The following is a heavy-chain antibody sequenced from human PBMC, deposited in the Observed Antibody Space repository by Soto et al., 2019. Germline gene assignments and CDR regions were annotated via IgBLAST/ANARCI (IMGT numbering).Heavy chain of an antibody. CDR3: AAR. J-gene: IGHJ4*02. Sequence: GGSLRLSCEVSGLTFASYVMYWVRQTPRRGLEWVADIGGSGVEATYADSVKGRFTISRDNSQNTLFLQMDNLTVEDTATYYCAARGGQGIGVTVSS. CDR2: IGGSGVEA. CDR1: GLTFASYV. V-gene: IGHV3-23*01.